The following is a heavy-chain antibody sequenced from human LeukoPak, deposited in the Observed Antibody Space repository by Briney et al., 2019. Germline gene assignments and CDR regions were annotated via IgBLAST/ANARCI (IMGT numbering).Heavy chain of an antibody. CDR1: GFTFDDYG. CDR3: AGYCSGGSCYGAAFDI. Sequence: GGSLRLSCAASGFTFDDYGMSWVRQAPGKGLEWVSGINWNGGSTGYADSVKGRFTISRDNAKNSLYLQMNSLRAEDTALYYCAGYCSGGSCYGAAFDIWGQGTMVTVSS. V-gene: IGHV3-20*04. J-gene: IGHJ3*02. CDR2: INWNGGST. D-gene: IGHD2-15*01.